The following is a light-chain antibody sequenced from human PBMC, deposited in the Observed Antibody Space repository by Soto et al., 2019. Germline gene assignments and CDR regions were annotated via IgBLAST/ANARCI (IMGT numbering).Light chain of an antibody. Sequence: DVVMTQTPLSLSVAPGQPASISCKSSQSLLHITGETFLFWYLLKPGQSPQLLIYEVSTRVSGVPDRFSGSVSGTDFTLEISRVETDDVGIDYCMQSTQLPPTFGQGTRLGIE. J-gene: IGKJ5*01. CDR1: QSLLHITGETF. V-gene: IGKV2D-29*02. CDR3: MQSTQLPPT. CDR2: EVS.